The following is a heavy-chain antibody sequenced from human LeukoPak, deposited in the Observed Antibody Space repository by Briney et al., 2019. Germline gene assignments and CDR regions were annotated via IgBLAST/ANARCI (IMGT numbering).Heavy chain of an antibody. CDR1: GYSISSGYY. CDR2: IYHSGST. Sequence: SETLSLTCTVPGYSISSGYYWGWIRQPPGKGLEWIGSIYHSGSTYYNPSLKSRVTISVDTSKNQFSLKLSSVTAADTAVYYCARALVVGAPDYWGQGTLVTVSS. J-gene: IGHJ4*02. D-gene: IGHD1-26*01. V-gene: IGHV4-38-2*02. CDR3: ARALVVGAPDY.